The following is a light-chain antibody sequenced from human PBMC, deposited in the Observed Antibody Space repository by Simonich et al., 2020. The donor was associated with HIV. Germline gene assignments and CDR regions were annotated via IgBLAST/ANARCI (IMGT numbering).Light chain of an antibody. Sequence: DIVMTQSPNFLAVSLGERATINCKSSQSVLYNSNNKNYLAWYQQRPGQPPKLLFYWASTRESGVPDRFSGSGSGTDFALTISSLQAEDVAVYYCQQYYSTPFTFGPGTKVDIK. CDR2: WAS. V-gene: IGKV4-1*01. CDR1: QSVLYNSNNKNY. J-gene: IGKJ3*01. CDR3: QQYYSTPFT.